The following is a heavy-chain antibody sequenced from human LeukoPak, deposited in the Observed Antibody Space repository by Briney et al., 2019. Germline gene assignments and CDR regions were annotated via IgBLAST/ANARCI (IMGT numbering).Heavy chain of an antibody. CDR3: ARRDYAGNSGDY. D-gene: IGHD4-23*01. J-gene: IGHJ4*02. Sequence: GGSLRLSCAASGFTFSSYSMNWVRQAPGKGLEWVSYIGTSSSIIYYADSVKGRFTISRDDAKNSLYLQMNSLRDEDTAVYYCARRDYAGNSGDYWGQGTLVTVSP. V-gene: IGHV3-48*02. CDR2: IGTSSSII. CDR1: GFTFSSYS.